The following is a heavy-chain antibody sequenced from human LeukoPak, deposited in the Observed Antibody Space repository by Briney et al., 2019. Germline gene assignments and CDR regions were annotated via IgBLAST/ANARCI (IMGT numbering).Heavy chain of an antibody. D-gene: IGHD2-2*01. V-gene: IGHV3-21*01. J-gene: IGHJ4*02. CDR1: GFTFSSYS. Sequence: PGGSLRLSCAASGFTFSSYSMNWVRQAPGKGLEWVSSISSSSSYIYYADSVKGRFTISRDNAKNSLYLQMNSLRAEDTAVYYCATPTRSSTGFDYWGQGTLVTVSS. CDR2: ISSSSSYI. CDR3: ATPTRSSTGFDY.